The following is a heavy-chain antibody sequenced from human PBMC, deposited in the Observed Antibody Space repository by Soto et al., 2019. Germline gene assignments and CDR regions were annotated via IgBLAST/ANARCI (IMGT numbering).Heavy chain of an antibody. CDR2: IYYSGST. J-gene: IGHJ6*02. Sequence: SETLSLTCTVSGGSISSSSYYWGWIRQPPGKGLEWIGSIYYSGSTYYNPSLKSRVTISVDTSKNQFSLKLSSVTAADTAVYYCARHLXDFWSGYYFYYYYGMDVWGQGTTVTVSS. CDR3: ARHLXDFWSGYYFYYYYGMDV. V-gene: IGHV4-39*01. D-gene: IGHD3-3*01. CDR1: GGSISSSSYY.